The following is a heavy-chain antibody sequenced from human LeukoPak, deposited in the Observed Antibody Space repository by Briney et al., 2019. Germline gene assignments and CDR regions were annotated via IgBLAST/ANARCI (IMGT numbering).Heavy chain of an antibody. Sequence: SETLSLTCAVYGGSFSGYYWSWIRQPPGKGLEWIGEINHSGSTNYNPSLKSRVTISVDTSKNQFSLKLSSVTAAGTAVYYCAVKKEGWYFDYWGQGTLVTVSS. V-gene: IGHV4-34*01. CDR3: AVKKEGWYFDY. J-gene: IGHJ4*02. CDR1: GGSFSGYY. CDR2: INHSGST.